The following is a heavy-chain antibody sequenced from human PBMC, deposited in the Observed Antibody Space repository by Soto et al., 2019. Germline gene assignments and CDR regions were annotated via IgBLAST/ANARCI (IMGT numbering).Heavy chain of an antibody. V-gene: IGHV5-51*01. CDR2: IYPGDLDT. CDR3: VRDALHGGNYYYGMDV. J-gene: IGHJ6*02. Sequence: GESLKISCKGVGYSFTRYWIGWVRQMPGKGLEWVGIIYPGDLDTRYSPSFQGQVTISADRSISTAYLQWSSLKASDTATYYCVRDALHGGNYYYGMDVWGHGTSVTVSS. CDR1: GYSFTRYW. D-gene: IGHD4-4*01.